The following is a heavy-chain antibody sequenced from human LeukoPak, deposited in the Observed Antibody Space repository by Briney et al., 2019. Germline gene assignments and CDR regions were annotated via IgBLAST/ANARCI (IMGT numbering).Heavy chain of an antibody. J-gene: IGHJ5*02. CDR3: AKFGIAAAGIFWSDYNWFDP. V-gene: IGHV3-23*01. D-gene: IGHD6-13*01. Sequence: GGSLRLSCAVSGFTFSSYAMSWVRQAPGKGLEWVSAISGSGGSTYYADSVKGRFTISRDNSKNTLYLQMNSLRAGDTAVYYCAKFGIAAAGIFWSDYNWFDPWGQGTLVTVSS. CDR1: GFTFSSYA. CDR2: ISGSGGST.